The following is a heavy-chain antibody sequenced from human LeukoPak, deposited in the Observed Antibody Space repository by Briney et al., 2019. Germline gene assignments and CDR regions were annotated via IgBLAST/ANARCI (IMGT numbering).Heavy chain of an antibody. D-gene: IGHD5-18*01. CDR2: IYYSGST. CDR3: ARAVVGYSYGYFDY. CDR1: GGSISSYY. Sequence: SETLSLTCTVSGGSISSYYWSWIRQSPGKGLEWIGYIYYSGSTNYNPSLKSRVTISVDTSKNQFSLKLSSVTAADTAVYYCARAVVGYSYGYFDYWGQGTPVAVSS. J-gene: IGHJ4*02. V-gene: IGHV4-59*01.